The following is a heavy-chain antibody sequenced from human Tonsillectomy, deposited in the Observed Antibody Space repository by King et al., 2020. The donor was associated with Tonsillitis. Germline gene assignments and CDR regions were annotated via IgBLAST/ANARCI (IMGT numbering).Heavy chain of an antibody. J-gene: IGHJ2*01. V-gene: IGHV3-48*01. CDR1: GFRFSDYS. CDR3: ARGYSYGYNWYFEL. D-gene: IGHD5-18*01. CDR2: LSSSSRSI. Sequence: VQLVESGGGSVQPGGSLRLSCVVSGFRFSDYSMNWVRQAPGKGLEWVSYLSSSSRSIYYADSLKGRFTISRDNAKNSLHLQMNSLRAEDTAVYYCARGYSYGYNWYFELWGRGTLVTVSS.